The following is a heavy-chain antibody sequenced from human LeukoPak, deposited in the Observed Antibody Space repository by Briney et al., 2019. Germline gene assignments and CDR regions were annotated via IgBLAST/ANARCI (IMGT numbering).Heavy chain of an antibody. Sequence: QTGGSLRLSCAASGFTFSSYAMSWVRQAPGKGLEWVSAISGSGGSTYYADSVKGRFTISRDNSKNTLYLQMNSLRAEDTAVYYCARGPTTTVTTNFDYWGQGTLVTVSS. D-gene: IGHD4-17*01. CDR2: ISGSGGST. CDR1: GFTFSSYA. V-gene: IGHV3-23*01. CDR3: ARGPTTTVTTNFDY. J-gene: IGHJ4*02.